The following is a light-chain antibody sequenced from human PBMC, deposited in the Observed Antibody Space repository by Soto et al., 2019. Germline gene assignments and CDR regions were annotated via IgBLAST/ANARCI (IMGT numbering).Light chain of an antibody. CDR3: QQYNSYWYT. Sequence: DIQMTQSPSTLSASVGDRVTITCRASQSISSWLDWFQQKPGKAPKLLIYDASSLRSGVPSRFSGSGSGTEFTLTISSLQPDDFATYYCQQYNSYWYTFGQGTKLEIK. CDR2: DAS. J-gene: IGKJ2*01. V-gene: IGKV1-5*01. CDR1: QSISSW.